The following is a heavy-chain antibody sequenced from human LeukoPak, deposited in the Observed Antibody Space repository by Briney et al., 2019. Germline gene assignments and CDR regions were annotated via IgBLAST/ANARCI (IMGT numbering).Heavy chain of an antibody. CDR2: ISFSVNTK. CDR3: ARIPGPGYYDFWSGP. D-gene: IGHD3-3*01. Sequence: GGSLRLSCAASGFTFSDYSMNWVRQAPGKGLEWVSYISFSVNTKYYGDSVKGRFTISRDNAKNSLYLHMDSLRAEDTAVYYCARIPGPGYYDFWSGPWGQGTLVTVSS. CDR1: GFTFSDYS. J-gene: IGHJ5*02. V-gene: IGHV3-48*04.